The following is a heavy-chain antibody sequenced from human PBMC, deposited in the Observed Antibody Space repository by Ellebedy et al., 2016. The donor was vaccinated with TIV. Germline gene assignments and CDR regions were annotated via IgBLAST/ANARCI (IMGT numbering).Heavy chain of an antibody. Sequence: GGSLRLSCAASGFTFSGYAMHWVRQAPGKGLEWVAVLAYDGSNDYYAESVKGRFTISRDNSKNTLCLEMNSLRAEDTAVYYCARGSHTSSWSPVDYWGQGILVTVSS. J-gene: IGHJ4*02. V-gene: IGHV3-30*04. D-gene: IGHD6-13*01. CDR1: GFTFSGYA. CDR3: ARGSHTSSWSPVDY. CDR2: LAYDGSND.